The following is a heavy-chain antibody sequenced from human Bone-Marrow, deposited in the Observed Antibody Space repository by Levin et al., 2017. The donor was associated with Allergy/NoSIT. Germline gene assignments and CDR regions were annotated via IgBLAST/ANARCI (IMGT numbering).Heavy chain of an antibody. CDR3: ARDECSSSWPCWFDP. Sequence: GESLKISCAASGFTVSSNYMSWVRQAPGKGLEWVSVIYSGGSTYYADSVKGRFTISRDNSKNTLYLQMNSLRAEDTAVYYCARDECSSSWPCWFDPWGQGTLVTVSS. D-gene: IGHD6-13*01. J-gene: IGHJ5*02. V-gene: IGHV3-53*01. CDR2: IYSGGST. CDR1: GFTVSSNY.